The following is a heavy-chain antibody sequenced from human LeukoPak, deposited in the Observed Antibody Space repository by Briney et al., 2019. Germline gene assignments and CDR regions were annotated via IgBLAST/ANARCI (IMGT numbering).Heavy chain of an antibody. Sequence: SVKVSCKASGGTFSSYAISWVRQAPGQGLEWMGGIIPIFGTANYAQKFQGRVTITADKSTSTAYMELSSLRAEDTAVYYCAKDHGIVVPPAGYFDYWGQGTLVTVSS. CDR2: IIPIFGTA. D-gene: IGHD3-22*01. V-gene: IGHV1-69*06. J-gene: IGHJ4*02. CDR1: GGTFSSYA. CDR3: AKDHGIVVPPAGYFDY.